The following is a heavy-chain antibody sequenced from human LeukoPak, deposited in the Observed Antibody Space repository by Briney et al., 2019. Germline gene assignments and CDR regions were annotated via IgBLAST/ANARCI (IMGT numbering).Heavy chain of an antibody. CDR2: FDPEDGET. CDR3: AREPRGGYSGSWYRKPPDY. CDR1: GYTLTELS. D-gene: IGHD6-13*01. V-gene: IGHV1-24*01. J-gene: IGHJ4*02. Sequence: GASVKVSCKVSGYTLTELSMHWVRQAPGKGLEWMGGFDPEDGETIYAQKFQGRVTMTEDTSTDTAYMELSSLRSEDTAVYYCAREPRGGYSGSWYRKPPDYWGQGTLVTVSS.